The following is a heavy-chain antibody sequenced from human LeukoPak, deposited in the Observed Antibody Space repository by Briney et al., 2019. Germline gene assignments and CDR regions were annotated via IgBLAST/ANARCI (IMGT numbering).Heavy chain of an antibody. D-gene: IGHD3-22*01. J-gene: IGHJ4*02. Sequence: GGSLRLSCAASGFTFSSYAMSWVRQAPGKGLEWVSAISGSGGSTYYADSVKGRFTISRDNSKDTLYLQMNSLRAEDTAVYYCAKSLPNYYDSSGYSGFDYWGQGILVTVSS. CDR1: GFTFSSYA. V-gene: IGHV3-23*01. CDR2: ISGSGGST. CDR3: AKSLPNYYDSSGYSGFDY.